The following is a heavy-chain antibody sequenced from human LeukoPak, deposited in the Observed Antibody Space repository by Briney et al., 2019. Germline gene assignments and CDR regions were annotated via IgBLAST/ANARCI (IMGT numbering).Heavy chain of an antibody. J-gene: IGHJ3*02. CDR1: GFTFSSYA. CDR3: ANGVWGRHPDAFDN. CDR2: ISGSGGST. Sequence: GESLKISCTASGFTFSSYAMSWVRQAPGKGLEWVSAISGSGGSTYYADSVKGRFTISRDNSKNTLYLQMNSLRAEDTAVYYCANGVWGRHPDAFDNWGQGTMVTVSS. D-gene: IGHD3-16*01. V-gene: IGHV3-23*01.